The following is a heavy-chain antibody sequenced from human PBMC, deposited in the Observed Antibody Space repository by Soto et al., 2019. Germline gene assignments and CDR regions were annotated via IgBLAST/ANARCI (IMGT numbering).Heavy chain of an antibody. CDR2: IYHSGST. Sequence: PSETLSLTCAVSGGSISSSNWWSWVRQPPGKGLEWIGEIYHSGSTNYNPSLKSRVTISVDKSKNQFSLKLSSVTAADTAVYYCARVTVAAAGTPGWFDPWGQGTLVTVSS. CDR3: ARVTVAAAGTPGWFDP. J-gene: IGHJ5*02. V-gene: IGHV4-4*02. D-gene: IGHD6-13*01. CDR1: GGSISSSNW.